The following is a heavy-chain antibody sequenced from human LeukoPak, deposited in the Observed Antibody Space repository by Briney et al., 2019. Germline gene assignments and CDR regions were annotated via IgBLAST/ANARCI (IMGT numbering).Heavy chain of an antibody. CDR1: GGSISSYY. D-gene: IGHD6-19*01. J-gene: IGHJ4*02. Sequence: SETLSLTCTVSGGSISSYYWSWIRQPPGKGLEWIGYIYYSGSTNYNPSLKSRVTISVDTSKNQFSLKLSSVAAADTAVYYCARGPVSSGEVWGQGTLVTVSS. CDR2: IYYSGST. V-gene: IGHV4-59*01. CDR3: ARGPVSSGEV.